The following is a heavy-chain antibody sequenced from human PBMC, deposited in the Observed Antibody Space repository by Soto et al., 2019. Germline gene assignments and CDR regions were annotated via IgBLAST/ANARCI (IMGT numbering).Heavy chain of an antibody. CDR3: ARRAGRVVVAAKDVLFDY. CDR2: IYYSGST. Sequence: QLQLQESGPGLVKPSETLSLTCTVSGGSISSSSYYWGWIRQPPGKGLEWIGSIYYSGSTYYNPSLKSRVTISIDTSKTQFPLKLRSVTAADTAVYYWARRAGRVVVAAKDVLFDYWGQGTLVTVSS. CDR1: GGSISSSSYY. J-gene: IGHJ4*02. D-gene: IGHD2-15*01. V-gene: IGHV4-39*01.